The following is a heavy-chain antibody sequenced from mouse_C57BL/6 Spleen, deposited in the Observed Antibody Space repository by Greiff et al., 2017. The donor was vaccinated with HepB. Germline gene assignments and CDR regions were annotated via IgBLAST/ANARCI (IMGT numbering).Heavy chain of an antibody. J-gene: IGHJ3*01. CDR1: GYTFTSYG. CDR3: ARSGNWAY. Sequence: VQLQESGAELARPGASVKLSCKASGYTFTSYGISWVKQSTGQGLEWIGEIYPRSGNTYYNEKFKGKATLTADKSSSTAYMELRSLTSEDSAVYFCARSGNWAYWGQGTLVTVSA. V-gene: IGHV1-81*01. D-gene: IGHD2-1*01. CDR2: IYPRSGNT.